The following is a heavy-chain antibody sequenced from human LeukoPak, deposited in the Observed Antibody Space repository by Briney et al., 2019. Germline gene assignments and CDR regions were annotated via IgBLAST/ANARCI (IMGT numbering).Heavy chain of an antibody. CDR1: GFTFSSYW. CDR2: IKQDGSEK. D-gene: IGHD3-9*01. J-gene: IGHJ3*02. V-gene: IGHV3-7*05. CDR3: AKTVVTTIFKRGNAFDI. Sequence: GGSLRLSCAASGFTFSSYWMSWGRQAPGKGLEWVANIKQDGSEKYYVDSVKGRFTISRDNAKNSLYLQMNSLRAEDTAVYYCAKTVVTTIFKRGNAFDIWGQGTMVTVSS.